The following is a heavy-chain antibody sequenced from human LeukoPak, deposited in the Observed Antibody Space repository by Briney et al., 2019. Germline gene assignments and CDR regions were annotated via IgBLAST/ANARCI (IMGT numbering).Heavy chain of an antibody. Sequence: SETLSLTCTVSGDSISSSSYYWPWISQPPGKGLEWIGSIYYSGTTYYNPSLKSRVTISVDTSKNQFSLKLSSVTATDTAVYYCATITMVRAADVWGKGTTATVSS. D-gene: IGHD3-10*01. J-gene: IGHJ6*04. CDR1: GDSISSSSYY. V-gene: IGHV4-39*01. CDR3: ATITMVRAADV. CDR2: IYYSGTT.